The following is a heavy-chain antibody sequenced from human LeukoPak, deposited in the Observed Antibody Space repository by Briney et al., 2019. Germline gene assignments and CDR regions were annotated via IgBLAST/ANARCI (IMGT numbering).Heavy chain of an antibody. Sequence: AASVKVSCKAPGYTFTGYYMHWVRQAPGQGLEWMGRINPNSGGTNYAQKFQGRVTMTRDTSISTAYMELSRLRSDDTAVYYCARVNGDFKNWFDPWGQGTLVTVSS. J-gene: IGHJ5*02. D-gene: IGHD4-17*01. CDR1: GYTFTGYY. CDR2: INPNSGGT. V-gene: IGHV1-2*06. CDR3: ARVNGDFKNWFDP.